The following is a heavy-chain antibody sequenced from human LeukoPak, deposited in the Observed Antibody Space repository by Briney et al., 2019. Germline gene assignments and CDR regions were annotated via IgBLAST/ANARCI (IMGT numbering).Heavy chain of an antibody. CDR2: SYYSGST. J-gene: IGHJ4*02. V-gene: IGHV4-39*01. CDR1: GGSISSYY. Sequence: PSETLSLTCTVFGGSISSYYWGWIRQPPGKGLEWIGSSYYSGSTYYNPSLKSRVTISVDTSKNQFPLKLSSVTAADTAVYYCARHGNDFWSGYYSGNFDYWGQGTLVTVSS. CDR3: ARHGNDFWSGYYSGNFDY. D-gene: IGHD3-3*01.